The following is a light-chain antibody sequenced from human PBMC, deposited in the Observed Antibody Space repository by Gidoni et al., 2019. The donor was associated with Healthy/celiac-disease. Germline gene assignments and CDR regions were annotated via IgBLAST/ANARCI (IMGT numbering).Light chain of an antibody. J-gene: IGLJ2*01. Sequence: SYELTQPPTVCVSPGQTASITCSGDTLGDKYARWYQQKPGPSPVLVIYQDSKRPSGIPERFSGSNSGNTATLTISGTQAMYEADYYCQAWDSSTAVFGGGTKLTVL. CDR2: QDS. CDR3: QAWDSSTAV. CDR1: TLGDKY. V-gene: IGLV3-1*01.